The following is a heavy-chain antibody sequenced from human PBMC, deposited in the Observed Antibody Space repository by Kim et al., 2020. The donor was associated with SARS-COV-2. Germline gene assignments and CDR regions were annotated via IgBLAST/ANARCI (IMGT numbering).Heavy chain of an antibody. V-gene: IGHV3-74*03. CDR2: IDNDGTTT. CDR3: TRGPF. Sequence: GGSLRLSCAASGFSFSEWWMDWVRQAPGKGPEWVARIDNDGTTTLYADSVKGRFTISRDNSKNTLYLQMTGLRADDTGVYYCTRGPFGGQGTLVTVSS. CDR1: GFSFSEWW. J-gene: IGHJ4*02.